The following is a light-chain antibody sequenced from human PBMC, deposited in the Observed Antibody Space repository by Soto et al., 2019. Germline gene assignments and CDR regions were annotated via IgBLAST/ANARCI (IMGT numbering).Light chain of an antibody. CDR1: SSDVGGSNH. J-gene: IGLJ1*01. Sequence: QSVLTQPASVSDSPGQSITISCTGTSSDVGGSNHVSWYQQHPGKAPKLMIYDVTNQPSGVSHRFSGSKSGSTASLIISGLQAEDEADYYCVSFTSSTTYVFGTGTKVTVL. V-gene: IGLV2-14*01. CDR3: VSFTSSTTYV. CDR2: DVT.